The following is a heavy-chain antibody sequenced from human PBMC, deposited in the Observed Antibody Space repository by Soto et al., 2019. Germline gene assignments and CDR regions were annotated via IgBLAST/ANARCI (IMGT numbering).Heavy chain of an antibody. CDR2: IFYSGSP. D-gene: IGHD2-2*01. V-gene: IGHV4-31*03. Sequence: QVQLQESGPGLVKPSQTLSLTCTVSGGSISSGGYYWSWIRQHPGQGLQWIGYIFYSGSPYYNPSLKSRVTISVDTSKNQFSLKLNSVTAADTAVYYCARGGHHCSSTSCYLVAFDIWGQGTMVTVSS. CDR3: ARGGHHCSSTSCYLVAFDI. CDR1: GGSISSGGYY. J-gene: IGHJ3*02.